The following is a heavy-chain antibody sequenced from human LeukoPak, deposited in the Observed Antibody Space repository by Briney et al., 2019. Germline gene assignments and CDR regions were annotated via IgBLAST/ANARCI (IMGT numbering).Heavy chain of an antibody. CDR3: ASGYSYGYDY. V-gene: IGHV4-39*07. Sequence: SETLSLTCTVSGGSTSSSSYYWGWIRQPPGKGLEWIGSIYYSGSTYYNPSLKSRVTISVDTSKNQFSLKLSSVTAADTAVYYCASGYSYGYDYWGQGTLVTVSS. CDR2: IYYSGST. CDR1: GGSTSSSSYY. J-gene: IGHJ4*02. D-gene: IGHD5-18*01.